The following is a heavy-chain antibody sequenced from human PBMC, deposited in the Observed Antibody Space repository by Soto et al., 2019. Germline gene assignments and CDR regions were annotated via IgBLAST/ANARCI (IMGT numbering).Heavy chain of an antibody. CDR2: IKQDGSEK. V-gene: IGHV3-7*04. J-gene: IGHJ4*02. CDR3: ARARADYYDSSGYPLGY. Sequence: EVQLVESGGGLVQPGGSLRLSCAASGFTFSSYWMSWVRQAPGKGLEWVANIKQDGSEKYYVDSVKGRFTISRDNAKNSLYLQMNCLRAEDTAVYYCARARADYYDSSGYPLGYWGQGTLVTVSS. D-gene: IGHD3-22*01. CDR1: GFTFSSYW.